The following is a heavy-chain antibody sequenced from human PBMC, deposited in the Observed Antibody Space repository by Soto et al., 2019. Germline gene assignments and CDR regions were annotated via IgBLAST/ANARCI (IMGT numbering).Heavy chain of an antibody. CDR3: AKSRLQLIGYYYYYGMDV. Sequence: SLRLSCAASGFTLDDYAMHWVRQAPGKGLEWVSGINWNSGSIGYADSVKGRFTISRDKAKNSLYLQMNSLRTEDTALYYCAKSRLQLIGYYYYYGMDVWGQGTTVIGSS. J-gene: IGHJ6*02. CDR2: INWNSGSI. V-gene: IGHV3-9*01. CDR1: GFTLDDYA. D-gene: IGHD4-4*01.